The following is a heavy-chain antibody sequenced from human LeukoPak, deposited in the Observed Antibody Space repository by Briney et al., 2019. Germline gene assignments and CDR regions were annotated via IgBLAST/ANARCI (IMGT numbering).Heavy chain of an antibody. J-gene: IGHJ4*02. D-gene: IGHD3-22*01. V-gene: IGHV3-15*01. CDR3: TTNLIYDSSGYYGGGLVAFDY. CDR2: IKSKTDDGTT. Sequence: PGGSLRLSCAASGFTFSNAWMSWVRQAPGKGLEWVGRIKSKTDDGTTDYAAPVKGRFTISRDDSKNTLYLQMNSLKTEDTAVYYCTTNLIYDSSGYYGGGLVAFDYWGQGTLVTVSS. CDR1: GFTFSNAW.